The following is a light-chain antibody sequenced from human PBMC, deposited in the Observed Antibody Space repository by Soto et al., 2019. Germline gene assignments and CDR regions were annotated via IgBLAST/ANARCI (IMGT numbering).Light chain of an antibody. CDR2: EIS. CDR3: MQDTQYPIS. CDR1: ERLVDSTGNTY. J-gene: IGKJ4*01. V-gene: IGKV2-24*01. Sequence: DIMLIQTPLSSPVTLGQSASISCRSSERLVDSTGNTYLSWLQQRPGQPPRLLIYEISKRFSEVPDRFSGSATGTDFTLKISRVEAEDVGVYYCMQDTQYPISFGGGTKVEIK.